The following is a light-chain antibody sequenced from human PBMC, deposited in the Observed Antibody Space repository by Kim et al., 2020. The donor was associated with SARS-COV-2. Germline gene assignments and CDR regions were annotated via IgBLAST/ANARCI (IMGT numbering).Light chain of an antibody. J-gene: IGKJ2*01. CDR3: QQYGSSPRYT. V-gene: IGKV3-20*01. CDR2: GAS. CDR1: HGVCSRY. Sequence: SPGERATLPLRASHGVCSRYLAWYQQEPGQAPRLLIYGASSRATGIPDRFSGSGSGTDFTLTISRLEPEDFAVYYCQQYGSSPRYTFGQGTKLEI.